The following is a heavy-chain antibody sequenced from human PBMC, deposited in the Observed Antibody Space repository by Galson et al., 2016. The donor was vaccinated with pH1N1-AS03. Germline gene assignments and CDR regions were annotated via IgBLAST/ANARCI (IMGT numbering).Heavy chain of an antibody. CDR1: GYSISSGYY. CDR3: ARPRRDGYNFDAFDI. D-gene: IGHD5-24*01. Sequence: ETLSLTCAVSGYSISSGYYWGWIRQPPGKGLEWIGSIYHSGSTYYNPSLKSRVTIPVDTSKNQFSLKLSSVTAADTAVYYCARPRRDGYNFDAFDIWGQGTMVTVSS. CDR2: IYHSGST. V-gene: IGHV4-38-2*01. J-gene: IGHJ3*02.